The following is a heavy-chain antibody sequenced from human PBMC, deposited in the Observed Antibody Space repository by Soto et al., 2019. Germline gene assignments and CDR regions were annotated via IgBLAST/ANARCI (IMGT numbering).Heavy chain of an antibody. V-gene: IGHV1-8*01. CDR2: INPNSGNI. CDR1: CNTFTRYD. CDR3: ARGRASGSYYLLDY. J-gene: IGHJ4*02. Sequence: GASVQVSCKASCNTFTRYDINWVRQATGHWLEWMGWINPNSGNIGYAQKFQGRVTMTRDTAIRTAYMEVSRLISDDTAVYYCARGRASGSYYLLDYWGQGTLVTVSS. D-gene: IGHD3-10*01.